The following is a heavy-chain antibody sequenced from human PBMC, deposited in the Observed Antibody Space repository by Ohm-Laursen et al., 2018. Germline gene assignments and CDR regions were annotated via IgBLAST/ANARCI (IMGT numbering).Heavy chain of an antibody. Sequence: SLRLSCTASGFTFGDYAMSWFRQAPGKGLEWVGFIRSKAYGGTTEYAASVKGRFTISRDDSKSIAYLQMNSLKTEDTAVYYCTRASVATISHYYYGMDVWGQGTTVTVSS. D-gene: IGHD5-12*01. CDR2: IRSKAYGGTT. V-gene: IGHV3-49*03. CDR3: TRASVATISHYYYGMDV. CDR1: GFTFGDYA. J-gene: IGHJ6*02.